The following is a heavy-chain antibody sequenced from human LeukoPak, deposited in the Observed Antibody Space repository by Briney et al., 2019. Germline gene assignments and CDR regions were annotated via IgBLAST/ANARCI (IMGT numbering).Heavy chain of an antibody. V-gene: IGHV3-30*03. CDR2: ISYDGSKK. CDR3: ARDISGHYSVDY. J-gene: IGHJ4*02. Sequence: GGSLRLSCAASGFTFNSHGMHWVRQAPGKGLEGVAIISYDGSKKYYADSVKGRFTISRDNSKNTLYLQMDSLRPEDTAVYYCARDISGHYSVDYWGQGTLVTVSS. D-gene: IGHD5/OR15-5a*01. CDR1: GFTFNSHG.